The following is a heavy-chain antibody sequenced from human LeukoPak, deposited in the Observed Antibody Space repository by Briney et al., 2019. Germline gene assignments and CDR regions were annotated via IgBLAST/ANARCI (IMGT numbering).Heavy chain of an antibody. J-gene: IGHJ5*02. CDR1: GYTFTSYD. CDR2: MNPNSGNT. D-gene: IGHD2-2*01. V-gene: IGHV1-8*03. CDR3: AGLAYCSSTSCYGFDP. Sequence: ASVKVSCKXSGYTFTSYDTNWVRQATGQGLEWMGWMNPNSGNTGYAQKFQGRVTITRNTSISTAYMELSSLRSEDTAVYYCAGLAYCSSTSCYGFDPWGQGTLVTVSS.